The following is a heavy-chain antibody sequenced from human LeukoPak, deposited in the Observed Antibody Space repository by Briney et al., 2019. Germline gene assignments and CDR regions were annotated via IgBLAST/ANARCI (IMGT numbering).Heavy chain of an antibody. CDR3: AKDLEGDAFDI. Sequence: GRSLRLSCAASGFTFSSYWMSWVRQAPGKGLEWVANIKRDGSEKYYVDSVKGRFTISRDNAKNSLYLQMNNLRDEDTAVYYCAKDLEGDAFDIWGQGTMVTVSS. V-gene: IGHV3-7*01. CDR1: GFTFSSYW. J-gene: IGHJ3*02. CDR2: IKRDGSEK.